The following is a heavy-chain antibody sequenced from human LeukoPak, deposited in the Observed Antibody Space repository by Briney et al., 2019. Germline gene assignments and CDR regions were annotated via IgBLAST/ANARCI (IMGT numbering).Heavy chain of an antibody. Sequence: GGSLRLSCAASGFTFSSYAMHWVRRAPGKGLEWVSVISYDGSNKYYADSVKGRFTFSRDNSKNTLYLQMNSLRPEDTAVYYCARVSASGNDYYYYMDVWGKGTTVTVSS. J-gene: IGHJ6*03. CDR2: ISYDGSNK. D-gene: IGHD6-13*01. CDR3: ARVSASGNDYYYYMDV. V-gene: IGHV3-30-3*01. CDR1: GFTFSSYA.